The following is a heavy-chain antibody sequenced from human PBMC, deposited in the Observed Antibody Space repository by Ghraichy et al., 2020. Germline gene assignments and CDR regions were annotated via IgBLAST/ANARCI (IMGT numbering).Heavy chain of an antibody. CDR2: INPYNGDT. CDR3: ARGCSKSICLHP. D-gene: IGHD2-2*01. V-gene: IGHV1-18*04. J-gene: IGHJ5*02. CDR1: GYTFTNYA. Sequence: ASVKVSCKASGYTFTNYAITWVRQAPGQGLDWLGWINPYNGDTNYARKLQGRVTMTTDLSTNTAYMELGSLRSDDTAVYYCARGCSKSICLHPWGQGTLVTVPS.